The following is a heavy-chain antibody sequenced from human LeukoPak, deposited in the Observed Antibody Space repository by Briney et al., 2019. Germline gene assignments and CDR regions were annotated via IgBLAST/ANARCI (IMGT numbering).Heavy chain of an antibody. J-gene: IGHJ4*02. V-gene: IGHV4-30-4*01. CDR1: GVSISSGDYY. CDR2: IYYSGST. Sequence: SQTLSLTCTVSGVSISSGDYYWSWIRQPPGKGLECIGYIYYSGSTYYNPSLKSRVTISVDMSKNQFSLKLTSVTAADTAVYYCARWVGGYSYGYDYWGQGTLVTVPS. CDR3: ARWVGGYSYGYDY. D-gene: IGHD5-18*01.